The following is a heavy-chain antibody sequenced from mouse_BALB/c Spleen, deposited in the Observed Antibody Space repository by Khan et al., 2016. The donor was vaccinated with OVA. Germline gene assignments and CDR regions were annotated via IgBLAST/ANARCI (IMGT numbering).Heavy chain of an antibody. CDR3: ARSEVYGYAVDY. J-gene: IGHJ4*01. D-gene: IGHD1-1*01. Sequence: VQLQESGAELLSPGTSVTVSCTASGYAFADYLIDWVNQRPGQGLEWIGVINPGSGNTNYNEKFKGKATLTAAKSSSTAYMQLSTVTAEDTADYCGARSEVYGYAVDYWGQGTSVTVS. V-gene: IGHV1-54*01. CDR2: INPGSGNT. CDR1: GYAFADYL.